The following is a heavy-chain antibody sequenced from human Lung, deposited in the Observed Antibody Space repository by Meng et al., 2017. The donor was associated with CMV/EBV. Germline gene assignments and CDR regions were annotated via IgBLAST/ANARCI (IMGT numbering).Heavy chain of an antibody. Sequence: SETXSLXCTVSGGSISSYYWSWIPQPPGKGLEWIGYIYYSGSTNYNPSLKSRVTISVGTSKNQFSLKLSSVTAADTAVYYCARDGSLVRLDVWSQGTTVTVAS. CDR2: IYYSGST. CDR3: ARDGSLVRLDV. CDR1: GGSISSYY. D-gene: IGHD1-26*01. J-gene: IGHJ6*02. V-gene: IGHV4-59*01.